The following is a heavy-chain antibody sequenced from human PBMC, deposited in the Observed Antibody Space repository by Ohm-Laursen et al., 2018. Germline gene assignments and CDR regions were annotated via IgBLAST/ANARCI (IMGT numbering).Heavy chain of an antibody. CDR3: AELSGDHYWYFDL. V-gene: IGHV3-66*01. J-gene: IGHJ2*01. CDR1: GFTVSSNY. Sequence: SLRLSCAASGFTVSSNYMSWVRQAPGKGLEWVSVIYSGGSTYQADSVKGRFTISRDNSKNTLYLQMNSLRAEDTAVYYCAELSGDHYWYFDLWGQGTLVTVSS. D-gene: IGHD4-17*01. CDR2: IYSGGST.